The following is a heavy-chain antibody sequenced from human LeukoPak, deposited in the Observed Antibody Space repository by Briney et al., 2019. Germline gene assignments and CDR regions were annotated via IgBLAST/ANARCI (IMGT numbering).Heavy chain of an antibody. CDR1: GGSISNYF. V-gene: IGHV4-59*01. CDR2: IHYSGRT. J-gene: IGHJ4*02. D-gene: IGHD5-18*01. CDR3: ATGREYSSFDY. Sequence: PSETLSLTCTVSGGSISNYFWSWIRQPPGKGLEWIGYIHYSGRTNYNPSLKSRVTISIDTSKNQFSLKVRSVTAADTAVYYCATGREYSSFDYWGQGTLVTVSS.